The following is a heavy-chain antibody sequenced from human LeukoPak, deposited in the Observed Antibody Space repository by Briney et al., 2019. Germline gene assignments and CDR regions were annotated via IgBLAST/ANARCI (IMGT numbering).Heavy chain of an antibody. CDR1: GGSFSGYY. J-gene: IGHJ3*02. Sequence: PPETLSLTCAVYGGSFSGYYWSWIRQPPGKGLEWIGEINHSGSTNYNPSLKSRVTISVDTSKNQFSLKLSSVTAADTAVYYCARRDLWFGELLPVDAFDIWGQGTMVTVSS. V-gene: IGHV4-34*01. CDR2: INHSGST. D-gene: IGHD3-10*01. CDR3: ARRDLWFGELLPVDAFDI.